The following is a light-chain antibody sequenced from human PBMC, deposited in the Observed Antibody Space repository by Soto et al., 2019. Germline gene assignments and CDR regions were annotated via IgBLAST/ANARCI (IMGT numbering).Light chain of an antibody. CDR2: DAS. CDR3: QQCATSPLT. V-gene: IGKV3-20*01. CDR1: QSVSNNY. J-gene: IGKJ1*01. Sequence: EIVLTQSPGTLSLSPGERATLSCRASQSVSNNYVAWYQQKPGQAPRLLIYDASSRATGIPDRFSGSGSGKFFPLTIRRLELEDFAVYYCQQCATSPLTFGQGTRVDIK.